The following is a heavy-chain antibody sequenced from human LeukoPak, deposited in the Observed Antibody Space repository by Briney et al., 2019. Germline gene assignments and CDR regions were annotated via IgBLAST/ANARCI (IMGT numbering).Heavy chain of an antibody. J-gene: IGHJ5*02. Sequence: SETLSPTGTVSGGSISSSSYYWGWIRQPAGKGLEWIGRIYTSGSTNYNPSLKSRVTMSVDTSKNQFSLKLTSVTAADTAVYYCVRDLFTSSWYRWFDPWGQGTLVTVSS. CDR3: VRDLFTSSWYRWFDP. CDR1: GGSISSSSYY. CDR2: IYTSGST. V-gene: IGHV4-61*02. D-gene: IGHD6-13*01.